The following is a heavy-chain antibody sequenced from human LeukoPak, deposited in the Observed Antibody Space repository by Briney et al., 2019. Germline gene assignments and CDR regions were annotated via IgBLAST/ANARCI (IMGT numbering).Heavy chain of an antibody. CDR1: GFTFSSYW. J-gene: IGHJ4*02. CDR2: IKQDGSEK. V-gene: IGHV3-7*01. D-gene: IGHD2-15*01. Sequence: PGGSLRLSRAASGFTFSSYWMSWVRQAPGKGLEWVANIKQDGSEKYYVDSVKGRFTISRDNAKNSLYLQMNSLRAEDTAVYYCARPKCGGSCYRTQPYYFDYWGQGTLVTVSS. CDR3: ARPKCGGSCYRTQPYYFDY.